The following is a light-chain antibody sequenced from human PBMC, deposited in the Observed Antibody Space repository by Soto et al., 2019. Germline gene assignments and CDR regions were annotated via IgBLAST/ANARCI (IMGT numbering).Light chain of an antibody. J-gene: IGKJ3*01. Sequence: DIQMTQSPSTLSASVGDRVTITCRASQSISSWLAWYQQKLGKAPKLLIYKASSLESGVPSRFSGSGSGTEFTLTISSLQPDDFATYYCQQYNSHLGITCGPGTKVDIK. CDR2: KAS. CDR1: QSISSW. V-gene: IGKV1-5*03. CDR3: QQYNSHLGIT.